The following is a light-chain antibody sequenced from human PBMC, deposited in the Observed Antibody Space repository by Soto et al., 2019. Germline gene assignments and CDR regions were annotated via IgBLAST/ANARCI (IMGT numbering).Light chain of an antibody. V-gene: IGKV1-6*01. CDR1: QGIRND. CDR2: ATS. Sequence: AIQMTQSPSSLSASVGDRVIITCRASQGIRNDIGWYQQKPGKAPKLLIYATSSLQSGVPSRFSGSGSGTDFTLTISSLQPEDFATYYCLQDDNYPLTFGGGTKVEIK. J-gene: IGKJ4*01. CDR3: LQDDNYPLT.